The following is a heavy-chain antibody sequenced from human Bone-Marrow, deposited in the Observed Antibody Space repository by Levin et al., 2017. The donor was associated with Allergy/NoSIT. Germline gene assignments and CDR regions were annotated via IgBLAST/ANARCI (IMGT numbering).Heavy chain of an antibody. Sequence: KVSCKGSGYSFTSYWIGWVRQMPGKGLEWMGIIYPGDSDTRYSPSFQGQVTISADKSISTAYLQWSSLKASDTAMYYCARHDKSRGWHIFDYWGQGTLVTVSS. CDR1: GYSFTSYW. V-gene: IGHV5-51*01. CDR2: IYPGDSDT. CDR3: ARHDKSRGWHIFDY. J-gene: IGHJ4*02. D-gene: IGHD6-19*01.